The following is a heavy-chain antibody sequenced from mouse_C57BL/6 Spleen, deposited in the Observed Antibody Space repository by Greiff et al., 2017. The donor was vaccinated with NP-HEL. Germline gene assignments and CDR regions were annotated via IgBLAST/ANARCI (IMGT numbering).Heavy chain of an antibody. CDR1: GYTFTSYW. CDR2: IYPGSGST. Sequence: QVQLQQPGAELVKPGASVKMSCKASGYTFTSYWITWVKQRPGQGLEWIGDIYPGSGSTNYNEKFKSKATLTVDTSSSTAYMQLSSLTSEDSAVYYCATVETAQSHAMDYWGQGTSVTVSS. CDR3: ATVETAQSHAMDY. D-gene: IGHD6-2*01. J-gene: IGHJ4*01. V-gene: IGHV1-55*01.